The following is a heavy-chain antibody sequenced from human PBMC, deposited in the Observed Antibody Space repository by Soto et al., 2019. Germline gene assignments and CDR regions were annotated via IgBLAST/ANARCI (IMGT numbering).Heavy chain of an antibody. D-gene: IGHD6-13*01. CDR1: GGSISSGPYS. J-gene: IGHJ6*02. CDR2: FYYDERT. V-gene: IGHV4-39*01. CDR3: ARLAGYCSSGRCYGDYGMDV. Sequence: QLQLQESGPGLVKPSETLSLPCTVSGGSISSGPYSWGWIRQPPGEWLEWIGAFYYDERTYYNPSLGSRIAISVDTSKNQSSLKVSSLTGADTAVYYCARLAGYCSSGRCYGDYGMDVWGQGTTVTVSS.